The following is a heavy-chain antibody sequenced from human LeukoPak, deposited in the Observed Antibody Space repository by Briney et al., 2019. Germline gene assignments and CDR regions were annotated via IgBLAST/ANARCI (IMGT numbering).Heavy chain of an antibody. CDR2: IYPGDSDT. V-gene: IGHV5-51*01. CDR3: ARLHYYDSNPDAFDI. J-gene: IGHJ3*02. D-gene: IGHD3-22*01. CDR1: DSTLPSNW. Sequence: GGPLKISVKGPDSTLPSNWIAWGGRLPGKALEGRGIIYPGDSDTRYSPSFQGQVTISADKSISTAYLQWSSLKASDTAMYYCARLHYYDSNPDAFDIWGQGTMVTVSS.